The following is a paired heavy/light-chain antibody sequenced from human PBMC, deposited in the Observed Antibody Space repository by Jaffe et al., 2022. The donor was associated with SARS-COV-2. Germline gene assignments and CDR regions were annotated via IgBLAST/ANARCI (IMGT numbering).Heavy chain of an antibody. Sequence: EAQLVESGGGLVQPGGSLRLSCADSGFTFSNYWMGWVRQAPGEGLEWVANIKEDGSVEYYADSVRGRFTISRDNAKNSLYLLMNNPRVEDTAVYYCARSSGWRDRFDCWGQGTLVTVSS. CDR2: IKEDGSVE. CDR3: ARSSGWRDRFDC. CDR1: GFTFSNYW. J-gene: IGHJ4*02. D-gene: IGHD6-19*01. V-gene: IGHV3-7*03.
Light chain of an antibody. CDR3: QQYETYPLT. CDR1: RSISTW. J-gene: IGKJ4*01. Sequence: DIQMTQSPSTLSTSVGDRVTITCRASRSISTWLAWYQQKPGKAPGLLIYKASSLESGVPSRFSGSGSGTEFTLTISGLQPDDSATYYCQQYETYPLTFGGGTKVEI. CDR2: KAS. V-gene: IGKV1-5*03.